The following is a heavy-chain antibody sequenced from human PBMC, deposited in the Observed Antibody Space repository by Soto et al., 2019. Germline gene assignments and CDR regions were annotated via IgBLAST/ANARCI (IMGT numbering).Heavy chain of an antibody. CDR2: IYYSGST. CDR1: GGSISSYY. CDR3: ARXAPYYYGSGSYYRVLDV. J-gene: IGHJ6*02. V-gene: IGHV4-59*01. Sequence: SETLSLTCTVSGGSISSYYWSWIRQPPGKGLEWIGYIYYSGSTNYNPSLKSRVTISVDTSKNQFSLKLSSVTAADTAVYYCARXAPYYYGSGSYYRVLDVWGRGTTVTVSS. D-gene: IGHD3-10*01.